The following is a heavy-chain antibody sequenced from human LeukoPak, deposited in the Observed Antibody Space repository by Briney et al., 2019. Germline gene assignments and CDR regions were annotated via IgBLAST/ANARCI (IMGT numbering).Heavy chain of an antibody. V-gene: IGHV3-74*01. CDR1: GYTFSSYW. Sequence: ASVKVSCKASGYTFSSYWMHWVRQAPGKGLVWVSRINSDGSSTSYADSVKGRFTISRDNAKNTLYLQMNSLRAEDTAVYYCARDQDFTVVTQNFDYWGQGTLVTVSS. CDR2: INSDGSST. J-gene: IGHJ4*02. D-gene: IGHD4-23*01. CDR3: ARDQDFTVVTQNFDY.